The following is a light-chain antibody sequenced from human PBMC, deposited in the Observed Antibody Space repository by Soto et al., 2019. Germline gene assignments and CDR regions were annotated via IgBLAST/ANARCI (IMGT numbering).Light chain of an antibody. J-gene: IGKJ4*01. CDR3: EERRYWPTFT. Sequence: EIVLTQSPATLSLSPGERATLSCRASQSVSSYLAWYQQKPGQAPRLLIYDASNRATGIPARFSGSGSGTDCTLAGSSLEPADFAIYYEEERRYWPTFTFGGGTKVEIK. CDR1: QSVSSY. V-gene: IGKV3-11*01. CDR2: DAS.